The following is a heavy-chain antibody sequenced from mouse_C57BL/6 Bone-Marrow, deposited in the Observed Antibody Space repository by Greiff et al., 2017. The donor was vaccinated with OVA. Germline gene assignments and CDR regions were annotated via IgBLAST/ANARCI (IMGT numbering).Heavy chain of an antibody. CDR2: IHPNSGST. J-gene: IGHJ1*03. D-gene: IGHD1-1*01. CDR3: ARGYYGSSYPEVDV. Sequence: QVQLQQPGAELVKPGASVKLSCKASGYTFTSYWMHWVKQRPGQGLEWIGMIHPNSGSTNYNEKFKSKAALTVDKSSSTAYMQLSSLTSEDSAVYYCARGYYGSSYPEVDVWGTGTTVTVSS. V-gene: IGHV1-64*01. CDR1: GYTFTSYW.